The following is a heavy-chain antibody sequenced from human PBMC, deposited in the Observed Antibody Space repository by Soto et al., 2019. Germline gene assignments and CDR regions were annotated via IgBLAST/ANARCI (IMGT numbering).Heavy chain of an antibody. V-gene: IGHV3-23*01. CDR1: GFTFTSYA. D-gene: IGHD2-15*01. CDR2: ISGSGGST. Sequence: EVQLLESGGGLVQPGGSLRLSCAASGFTFTSYAMTWVRQAPGKGLEWVSIISGSGGSTYYADSVKGRFTISRDNSKNTLYLQMNSLRAEDTAVYYCAKSPEGYCSGGPCYLDYWGQGTLVTVSS. CDR3: AKSPEGYCSGGPCYLDY. J-gene: IGHJ4*02.